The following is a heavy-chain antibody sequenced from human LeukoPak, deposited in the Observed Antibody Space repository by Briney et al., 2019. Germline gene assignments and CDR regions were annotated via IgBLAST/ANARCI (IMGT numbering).Heavy chain of an antibody. V-gene: IGHV1-46*01. J-gene: IGHJ6*03. D-gene: IGHD6-13*01. CDR1: GYTFTSYY. CDR3: ARVGIAAAGTRRYYYYYMDV. Sequence: ASVKVSCKASGYTFTSYYMHWVRQAPGQGLEWMGIINPSGGSTSYAQKFQGRVTMTRDMSTSTVYMELSSLRSEDTAVYYCARVGIAAAGTRRYYYYYMDVWGKGTTVTVS. CDR2: INPSGGST.